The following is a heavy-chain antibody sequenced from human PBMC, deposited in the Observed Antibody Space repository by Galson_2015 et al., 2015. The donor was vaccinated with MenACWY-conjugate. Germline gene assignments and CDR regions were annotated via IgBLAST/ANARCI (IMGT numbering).Heavy chain of an antibody. CDR1: GFTFSDYA. V-gene: IGHV3-23*01. CDR3: AKVLGGYGDYYDY. Sequence: SLRLSCAASGFTFSDYAMSWVRQAPGKGLEWVSVLSASGGHTYYADSVKGRFTIYRDNFKNTLSLQMNSLRAEDTAVYYCAKVLGGYGDYYDYWGQGTLVTVSS. D-gene: IGHD4-17*01. J-gene: IGHJ4*02. CDR2: LSASGGHT.